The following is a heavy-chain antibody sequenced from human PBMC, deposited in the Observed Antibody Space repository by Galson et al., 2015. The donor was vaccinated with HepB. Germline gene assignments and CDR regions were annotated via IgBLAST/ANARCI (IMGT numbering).Heavy chain of an antibody. V-gene: IGHV4-4*02. CDR2: LYHRRSP. Sequence: ETLSLTCAVSGASISSTNWWSWVRQPPGKGLEWIGELYHRRSPNYNPSLKSRVTISVDKSRNQFSLKLSSVTAADTAMYYCARFTPDYYDSSGYPGAFDIWGQGTMVTVSS. CDR3: ARFTPDYYDSSGYPGAFDI. D-gene: IGHD3-22*01. J-gene: IGHJ3*02. CDR1: GASISSTNW.